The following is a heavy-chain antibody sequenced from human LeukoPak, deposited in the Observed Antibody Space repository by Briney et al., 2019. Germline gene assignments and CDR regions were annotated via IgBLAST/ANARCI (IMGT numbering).Heavy chain of an antibody. V-gene: IGHV6-1*01. CDR1: GDSVSSNSAA. D-gene: IGHD2-2*01. CDR3: ARGSSATSCLVFGMDV. J-gene: IGHJ6*02. Sequence: SQTLSLTCAISGDSVSSNSAAWNWIRQSPSRGLEWLGRTYYRSKWYNDYAVSVKSRITINPDTSKNQFSLQLNSVTPEDTAVYYCARGSSATSCLVFGMDVWGQGTTVTVSS. CDR2: TYYRSKWYN.